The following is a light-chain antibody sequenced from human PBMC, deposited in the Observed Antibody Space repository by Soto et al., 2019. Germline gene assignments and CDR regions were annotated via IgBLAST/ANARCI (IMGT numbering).Light chain of an antibody. V-gene: IGKV3-15*01. CDR1: QSVRTN. Sequence: EIEMTQSPATLSVFPGERATLSCRASQSVRTNLAWYQQKPGQAPRLLIYAASIRATGIPARFSGSGFGTEFTLTISSQQSEDFAVYYCQQYENWPPYTFGEGTKLEIK. CDR2: AAS. J-gene: IGKJ2*01. CDR3: QQYENWPPYT.